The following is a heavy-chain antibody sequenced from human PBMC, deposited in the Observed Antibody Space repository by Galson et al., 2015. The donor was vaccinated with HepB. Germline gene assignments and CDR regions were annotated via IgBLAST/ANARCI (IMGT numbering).Heavy chain of an antibody. CDR2: ISSSSSTI. D-gene: IGHD3-10*01. CDR3: ARDHITMVQGVIYYFDY. J-gene: IGHJ4*02. CDR1: GFTFSSYS. V-gene: IGHV3-48*01. Sequence: SLRLSCAASGFTFSSYSMNWVRQAPGKGLEWVSYISSSSSTIYYADSVKGRFTISRDNAKNSLYLQMNSLRAEDTAVYYCARDHITMVQGVIYYFDYWGQGTLVTVSS.